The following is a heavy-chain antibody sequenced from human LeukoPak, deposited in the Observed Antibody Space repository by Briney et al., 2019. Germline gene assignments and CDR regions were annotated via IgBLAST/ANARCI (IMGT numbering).Heavy chain of an antibody. CDR1: GGTFSSYG. Sequence: GASVKVSCKASGGTFSSYGISWVRQAPGQGLEWMGGIIPIFGAANYAQKFQGRVTITTDESTRTAYMELSSLRSDDTAVYYCARDGSTLRFLEWFYWGQGTLVTVSS. CDR3: ARDGSTLRFLEWFY. J-gene: IGHJ4*02. CDR2: IIPIFGAA. D-gene: IGHD3-3*01. V-gene: IGHV1-69*05.